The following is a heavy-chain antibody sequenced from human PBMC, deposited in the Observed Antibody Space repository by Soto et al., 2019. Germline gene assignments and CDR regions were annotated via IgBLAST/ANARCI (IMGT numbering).Heavy chain of an antibody. CDR1: GFTFSSYS. J-gene: IGHJ6*03. D-gene: IGHD3-3*01. CDR3: ARVTYYDFWSGYYPNYYYYYMDV. CDR2: ISSSSSYI. Sequence: PGGSLRLSCAASGFTFSSYSMNWVRQAPGKGLEWVSSISSSSSYIYYADSVKGRFTISRDNAKNSLYLQMNSLRAEDTAVYYCARVTYYDFWSGYYPNYYYYYMDVWGKGTTVTVSS. V-gene: IGHV3-21*01.